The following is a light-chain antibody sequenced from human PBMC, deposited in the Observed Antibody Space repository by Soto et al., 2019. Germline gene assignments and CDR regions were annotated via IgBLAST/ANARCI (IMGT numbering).Light chain of an antibody. V-gene: IGKV1-39*01. CDR2: VAS. Sequence: IQMTQSPSSLSASVGDRVTITCRASQAIRNDVSWYQQKPGKAPNLLIYVASSLQSEVPSRFSGSGSGTDFTLTITSLQPEDFATYYCQQSYGTPITFGQGTRLE. J-gene: IGKJ5*01. CDR1: QAIRND. CDR3: QQSYGTPIT.